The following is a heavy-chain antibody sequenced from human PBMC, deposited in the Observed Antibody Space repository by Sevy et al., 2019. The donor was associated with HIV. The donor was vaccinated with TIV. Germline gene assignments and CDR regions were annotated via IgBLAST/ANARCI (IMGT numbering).Heavy chain of an antibody. CDR3: ARVMAGMSAYYYYGMDV. D-gene: IGHD6-19*01. CDR2: ISYDGSNK. J-gene: IGHJ6*02. Sequence: GGSLRLSCAASGFTFSSYAMHWVRHAPGKGLEWVAVISYDGSNKYYADSVKGRFTISRDNSKNTLYLQMNSLRAEDTAVYYCARVMAGMSAYYYYGMDVWGQGTTVTVSS. CDR1: GFTFSSYA. V-gene: IGHV3-30*04.